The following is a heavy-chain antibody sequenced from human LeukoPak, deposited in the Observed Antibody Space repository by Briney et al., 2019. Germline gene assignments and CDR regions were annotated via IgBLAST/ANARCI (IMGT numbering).Heavy chain of an antibody. J-gene: IGHJ4*02. CDR3: ARDGVGTTPIDY. CDR1: GFTVSNNY. CDR2: IQTDGNSI. Sequence: GGSLRLSCAASGFTVSNNYMNWVRQAPGGGLEWVSGIQTDGNSIGYADSVKGRFTISRDNAKSTLYLQMNSLTAEDTAVYYCARDGVGTTPIDYWGQGTLVSVSS. D-gene: IGHD1-26*01. V-gene: IGHV3-74*01.